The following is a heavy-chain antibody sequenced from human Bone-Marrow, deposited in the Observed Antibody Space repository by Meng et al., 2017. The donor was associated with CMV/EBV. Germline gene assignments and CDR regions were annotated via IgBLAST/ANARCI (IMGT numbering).Heavy chain of an antibody. CDR1: GFTFSSYW. Sequence: GGSLRLSCAASGFTFSSYWMHWVRQAPGKGLEWVSVIYSGGSTYYADSVKGRFTISRDNSKNTLYFQMNSLRAEDTAVYYCAREFISGRSSSWYPYYYCGMDVWGQGTTVTVSS. CDR2: IYSGGST. J-gene: IGHJ6*02. D-gene: IGHD6-13*01. CDR3: AREFISGRSSSWYPYYYCGMDV. V-gene: IGHV3-53*01.